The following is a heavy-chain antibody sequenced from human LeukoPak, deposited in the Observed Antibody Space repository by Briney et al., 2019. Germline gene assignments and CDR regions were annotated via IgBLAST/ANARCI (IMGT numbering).Heavy chain of an antibody. Sequence: PGGSLRLSCAASGFTFSSNTMNWVRQAPGKGLEWVSSISSSSNYIYYADSVRGRFTISRDNAKNSLYLQMNSLRAEDTAMYYCARAPYYYESSGPFDYWGQGTLVTVSS. V-gene: IGHV3-21*01. J-gene: IGHJ4*02. D-gene: IGHD3-22*01. CDR1: GFTFSSNT. CDR2: ISSSSNYI. CDR3: ARAPYYYESSGPFDY.